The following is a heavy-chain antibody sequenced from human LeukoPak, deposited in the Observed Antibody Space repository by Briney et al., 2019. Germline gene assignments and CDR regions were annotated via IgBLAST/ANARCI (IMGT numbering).Heavy chain of an antibody. CDR1: GFTFNTYW. Sequence: PGGSLRLSCAASGFTFNTYWMNWVRQAPGKGPEWVSHISSSSSTIYYADSVKGRFTISRDNAKNSLYLQMNSLRDEDTAVYYCVRGDGWFGELLNFDNWGQGTLVTVSS. CDR3: VRGDGWFGELLNFDN. D-gene: IGHD3-10*01. J-gene: IGHJ4*02. CDR2: ISSSSSTI. V-gene: IGHV3-48*02.